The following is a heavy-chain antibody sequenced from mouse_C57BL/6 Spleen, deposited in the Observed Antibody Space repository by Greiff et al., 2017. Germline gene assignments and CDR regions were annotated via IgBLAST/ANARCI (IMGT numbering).Heavy chain of an antibody. CDR1: GYTFTTYP. CDR2: FHPYNDDT. Sequence: VQLQESGAELVKPGASVKMSCKASGYTFTTYPIEWMKQNHGKSLEWIGNFHPYNDDTKYNEKFKGKATLTVEKSSSTVYLELSRLTSDDSAVYYCARRAAQAIPWFAYWGQGTLVTVSA. CDR3: ARRAAQAIPWFAY. J-gene: IGHJ3*01. D-gene: IGHD3-2*02. V-gene: IGHV1-47*01.